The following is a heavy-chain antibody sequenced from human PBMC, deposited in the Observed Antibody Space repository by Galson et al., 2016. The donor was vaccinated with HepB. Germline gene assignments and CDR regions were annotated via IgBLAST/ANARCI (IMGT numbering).Heavy chain of an antibody. J-gene: IGHJ4*02. D-gene: IGHD6-13*01. CDR3: ATLYTSDWYSLDY. CDR2: IYYSGSA. Sequence: SETLSLTCSVSGGSISRTDYYWGWIRQPPGKGLEWIGSIYYSGSAFYNPSLKSRVTMSVDTSKNQFSLKLTSVTAADTAVYYCATLYTSDWYSLDYWGQGTLVTVSS. CDR1: GGSISRTDYY. V-gene: IGHV4-39*01.